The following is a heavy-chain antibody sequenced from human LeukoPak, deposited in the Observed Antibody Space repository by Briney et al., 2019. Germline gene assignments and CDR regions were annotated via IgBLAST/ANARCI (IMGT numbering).Heavy chain of an antibody. V-gene: IGHV4-38-2*01. CDR2: IYHSGST. Sequence: SETLSPTCAVSGYSISSGYYWGWIRQPPGKGLEWIGSIYHSGSTYYNPSLKSRVTISVDTSKNQFSLKLSSVTAADTAVYYCASRFVSTMVRGVIRDYWGQGTLVTVSS. D-gene: IGHD3-10*01. CDR3: ASRFVSTMVRGVIRDY. CDR1: GYSISSGYY. J-gene: IGHJ4*02.